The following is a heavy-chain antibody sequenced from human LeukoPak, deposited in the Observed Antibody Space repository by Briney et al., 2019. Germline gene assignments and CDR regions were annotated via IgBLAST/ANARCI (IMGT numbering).Heavy chain of an antibody. CDR1: GFTFSSYA. D-gene: IGHD6-19*01. J-gene: IGHJ4*02. Sequence: GGSLRLSCAASGFTFSSYAMSWVRQALGKGLEWVSAISGSGGSTYYADSVKGRFTISRDNSKNTLYLQMNSLRAEDTAVYYCAKPKRSIAVAGTGGYYFDYWGQGTLVTVSS. CDR2: ISGSGGST. V-gene: IGHV3-23*01. CDR3: AKPKRSIAVAGTGGYYFDY.